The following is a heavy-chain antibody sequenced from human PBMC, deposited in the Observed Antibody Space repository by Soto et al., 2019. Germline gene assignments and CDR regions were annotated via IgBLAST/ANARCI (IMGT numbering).Heavy chain of an antibody. V-gene: IGHV4-34*01. CDR2: INHSGST. CDR1: GGSFSGYY. Sequence: LSLTCAVYGGSFSGYYWSWIRQPARKGLEWIGEINHSGSTNYNPSLKSRVTISVATSKNQFSLKLSSVTAADTAVSYCAREGIVVVGPGLYFDYWGKGTLVTVSS. D-gene: IGHD2-15*01. CDR3: AREGIVVVGPGLYFDY. J-gene: IGHJ4*02.